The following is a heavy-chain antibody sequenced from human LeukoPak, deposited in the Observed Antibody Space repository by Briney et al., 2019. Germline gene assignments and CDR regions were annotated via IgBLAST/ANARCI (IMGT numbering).Heavy chain of an antibody. V-gene: IGHV3-33*01. J-gene: IGHJ4*02. CDR2: IWRDGSDK. D-gene: IGHD3-10*01. CDR3: AREIFSSGSYPDF. Sequence: GRSLRLSCAASGFAFNTYAMHWVRPAPGQGREWVALIWRDGSDKVYLNSVRGPFTISTDNSKNTVSLQKNNLRTEDTAVYYCAREIFSSGSYPDFWGQGTLVTVSS. CDR1: GFAFNTYA.